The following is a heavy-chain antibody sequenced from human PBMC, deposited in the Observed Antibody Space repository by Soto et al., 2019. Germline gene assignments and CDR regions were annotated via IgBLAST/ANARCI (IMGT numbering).Heavy chain of an antibody. CDR2: IVVGSGNT. V-gene: IGHV1-58*01. J-gene: IGHJ6*02. Sequence: ASVKVSCKASGFTFTSSAVQWVRQARGQRLEWIGWIVVGSGNTNYAQKFQERVTITRDMSTSTAYMELSSLRSEDTAVYYCAADDSSGYYHNYYYYYGMDVWGQGTTVTVSS. CDR3: AADDSSGYYHNYYYYYGMDV. D-gene: IGHD3-22*01. CDR1: GFTFTSSA.